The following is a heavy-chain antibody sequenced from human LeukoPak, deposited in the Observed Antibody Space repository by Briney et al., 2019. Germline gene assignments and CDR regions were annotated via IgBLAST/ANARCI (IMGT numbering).Heavy chain of an antibody. Sequence: PGGSLRLSCAASGFTFSSYGMHWVRQAPGKGREGGSVISYDGSNKYYADSVKSRVTISRDNSTNTLYLQMNSLRAEDTAVYYCAKDSIWFGELLSGGMDVWGQGTTVTVSS. CDR2: ISYDGSNK. CDR3: AKDSIWFGELLSGGMDV. CDR1: GFTFSSYG. J-gene: IGHJ6*02. V-gene: IGHV3-30*18. D-gene: IGHD3-10*01.